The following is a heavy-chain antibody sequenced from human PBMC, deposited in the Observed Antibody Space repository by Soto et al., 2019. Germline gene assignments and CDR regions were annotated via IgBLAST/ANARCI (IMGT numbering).Heavy chain of an antibody. V-gene: IGHV4-34*01. D-gene: IGHD3-3*01. CDR1: GGSFSGYY. J-gene: IGHJ6*02. CDR3: ARGPPTIFGVVMGSGMDV. CDR2: INHSGST. Sequence: SETLSLTCAVYGGSFSGYYWSWIRQPPGKGLEWIGEINHSGSTNYNPSLKSRVTISVDTSKNQFSLKLSSVTAADTAVYYCARGPPTIFGVVMGSGMDVWGQGTTVTVSS.